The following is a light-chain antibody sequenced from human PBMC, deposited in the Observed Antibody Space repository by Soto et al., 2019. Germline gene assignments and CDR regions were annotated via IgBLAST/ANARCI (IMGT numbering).Light chain of an antibody. Sequence: EIVLTQSPGTLSLSPGERATLSCRASQSVSSDYLAWYQQKPGQTPKVLIYRASSRATGIPHRFSGSGSGTDFTLTITRLEPEDFAVYYCQPYGSSPLTFGGGTQVEIK. CDR2: RAS. V-gene: IGKV3-20*01. CDR1: QSVSSDY. J-gene: IGKJ4*01. CDR3: QPYGSSPLT.